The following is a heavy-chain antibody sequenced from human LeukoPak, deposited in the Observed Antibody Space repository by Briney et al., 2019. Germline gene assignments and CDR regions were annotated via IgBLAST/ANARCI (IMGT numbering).Heavy chain of an antibody. CDR2: IYSGGST. Sequence: LAGGSLRLSCAASGFTVSSNYMSWVRQAPGKGLEWVSVIYSGGSTYDADSVKGRFTISRDNSKNTLYLQMNRLRAEDTAVYYCASSLTTVTLYYYYYMDVWGKGTTVTVSS. CDR1: GFTVSSNY. D-gene: IGHD4-11*01. V-gene: IGHV3-66*02. J-gene: IGHJ6*03. CDR3: ASSLTTVTLYYYYYMDV.